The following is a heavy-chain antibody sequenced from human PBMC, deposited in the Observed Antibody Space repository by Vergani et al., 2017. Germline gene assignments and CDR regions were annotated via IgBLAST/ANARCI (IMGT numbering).Heavy chain of an antibody. J-gene: IGHJ6*03. CDR2: IYYSGST. D-gene: IGHD2-2*01. Sequence: QLQLQESGPGLVKPSETLSLTCTVSGGSISSSSYYWGWIRQPPGKGLEWIGSIYYSGSTYYNPSLKSRVTISVDTSKNQFSLKLSSVTAADTAVYYCARHPRQSPGNIVVVPAAREDYYYMDVWGKGTTVTVSS. CDR1: GGSISSSSYY. V-gene: IGHV4-39*01. CDR3: ARHPRQSPGNIVVVPAAREDYYYMDV.